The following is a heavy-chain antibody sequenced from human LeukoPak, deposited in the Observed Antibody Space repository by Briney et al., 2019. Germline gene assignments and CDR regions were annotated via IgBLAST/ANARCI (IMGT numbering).Heavy chain of an antibody. J-gene: IGHJ6*03. Sequence: ASVKVSCTASGYTFTSYYMHWVRQAPGQGLEWMGIINPSGGSTSYAQKFQGRVTMTRDTSTSTVYMELSSLRSEDTAVYYCAREGDIVVVPAARVKVYYMDVWGKGTTVTVSS. CDR3: AREGDIVVVPAARVKVYYMDV. CDR1: GYTFTSYY. CDR2: INPSGGST. V-gene: IGHV1-46*01. D-gene: IGHD2-2*01.